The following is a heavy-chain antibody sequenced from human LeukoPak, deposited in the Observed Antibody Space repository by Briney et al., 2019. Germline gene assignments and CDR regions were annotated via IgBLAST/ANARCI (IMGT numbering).Heavy chain of an antibody. Sequence: SETLSLTCAVYGGSFSGYYWSWIRQPPGKGLEWIGEINHSGSSNYNPSLKSRVTISVDTSKNQFSLKLSSVTAADTAVYYCARGKRGYSSSWYDYWGQGTLVTVSS. CDR1: GGSFSGYY. V-gene: IGHV4-34*01. D-gene: IGHD6-13*01. J-gene: IGHJ4*02. CDR3: ARGKRGYSSSWYDY. CDR2: INHSGSS.